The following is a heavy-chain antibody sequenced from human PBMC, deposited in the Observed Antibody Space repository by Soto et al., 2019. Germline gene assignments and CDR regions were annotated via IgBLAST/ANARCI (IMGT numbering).Heavy chain of an antibody. V-gene: IGHV3-23*01. J-gene: IGHJ4*02. D-gene: IGHD3-9*01. CDR2: ISGSGGST. Sequence: QSGGSLRLSCAASGFTFSSYAMSWVRQAPGKGLEWVSAISGSGGSTYYADSVKGRFTISRDNSKNTLYLQMNSLRAEDTAVYYCAKDSGDILTGNPHFDYWGQGTLVTVSS. CDR1: GFTFSSYA. CDR3: AKDSGDILTGNPHFDY.